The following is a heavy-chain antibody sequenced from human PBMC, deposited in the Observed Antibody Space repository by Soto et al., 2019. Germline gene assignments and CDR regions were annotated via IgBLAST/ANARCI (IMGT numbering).Heavy chain of an antibody. D-gene: IGHD2-8*01. J-gene: IGHJ4*02. CDR1: GGTFSSYA. V-gene: IGHV1-69*12. CDR3: ARTYCTNGVCYRHGTPY. CDR2: IIPIFGTA. Sequence: QVQLVQSGAEVKKPGSSVKVSCKASGGTFSSYAISWVRQAPGQGLEWMGGIIPIFGTANYAQKFQGRVTITADESTSTAYMELSSLRSEDSAVYYCARTYCTNGVCYRHGTPYWGQGTLVTVSS.